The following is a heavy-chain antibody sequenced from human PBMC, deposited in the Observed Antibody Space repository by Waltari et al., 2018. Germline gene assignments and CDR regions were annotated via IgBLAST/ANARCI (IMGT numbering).Heavy chain of an antibody. Sequence: QVQLQESGPGLVKPSETLSLTCTVSGGSISSYYWSWIRQPPGKGLEWIGYIYYSGSTNYNPSLKSRVTISVDTSTSQVSLKLSSVTAADTAVDYCARVRSGGSFRPEYYFDYWGQGTLVTVSS. J-gene: IGHJ4*02. CDR2: IYYSGST. D-gene: IGHD1-26*01. CDR1: GGSISSYY. CDR3: ARVRSGGSFRPEYYFDY. V-gene: IGHV4-59*01.